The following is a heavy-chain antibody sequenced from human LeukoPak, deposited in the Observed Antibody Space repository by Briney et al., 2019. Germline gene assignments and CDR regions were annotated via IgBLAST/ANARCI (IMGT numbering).Heavy chain of an antibody. CDR1: GGSISSSHYQ. CDR3: ARGGREYTYNYDYFGY. J-gene: IGHJ4*02. CDR2: IYYSGST. D-gene: IGHD5-18*01. V-gene: IGHV4-39*01. Sequence: PSETLSLTCTVSGGSISSSHYQWGWIRQPPGKGLEWIGNIYYSGSTSSNPSLKSRVSISVDTSKNQFSLKLSSATAADTAVYYCARGGREYTYNYDYFGYWGQGTLVTVSS.